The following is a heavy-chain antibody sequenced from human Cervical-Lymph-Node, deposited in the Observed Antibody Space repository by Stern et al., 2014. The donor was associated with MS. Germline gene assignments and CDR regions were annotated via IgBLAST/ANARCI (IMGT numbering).Heavy chain of an antibody. V-gene: IGHV3-33*01. CDR1: GFTFSNYG. CDR3: ARGNWNYEGMGY. CDR2: IWYDGNKK. Sequence: QVQLVESGGGVVQPGRSLRLSCAASGFTFSNYGMHWVRQAPGKGLAWLAGIWYDGNKKYYADSVKGRFTISRDNSKNTLFLQMSSLTAEDTALYYCARGNWNYEGMGYWCQGTLVTVSS. J-gene: IGHJ4*02. D-gene: IGHD1-7*01.